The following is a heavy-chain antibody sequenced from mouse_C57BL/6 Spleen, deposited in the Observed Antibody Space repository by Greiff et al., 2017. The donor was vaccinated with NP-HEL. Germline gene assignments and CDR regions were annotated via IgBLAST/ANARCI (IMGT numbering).Heavy chain of an antibody. D-gene: IGHD4-1*01. CDR2: INYDGSST. Sequence: EVQLVESEGGLVQPGSSMKLSCTASGFTFSDYYMAWVRQVPEKGLEWVANINYDGSSTYYLDSLKSRFIISRDNAKNILYLQMSSLKSEDTATYYCARANWDDYYAMDYWGQGTSVTVSS. CDR1: GFTFSDYY. J-gene: IGHJ4*01. V-gene: IGHV5-16*01. CDR3: ARANWDDYYAMDY.